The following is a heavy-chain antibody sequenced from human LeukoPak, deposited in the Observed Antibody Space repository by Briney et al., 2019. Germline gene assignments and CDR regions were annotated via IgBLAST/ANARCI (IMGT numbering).Heavy chain of an antibody. D-gene: IGHD7-27*01. J-gene: IGHJ4*02. Sequence: GGSLRLSCGASGFTFSKYVMSWVRQAPGKGLEWVSAISESGRSTYYADSVKGRFTISRDNSKNTLYLQMSSLRAEDTAVYYCAIDPNWGTHSWGQGVLVTVSS. CDR2: ISESGRST. V-gene: IGHV3-23*01. CDR1: GFTFSKYV. CDR3: AIDPNWGTHS.